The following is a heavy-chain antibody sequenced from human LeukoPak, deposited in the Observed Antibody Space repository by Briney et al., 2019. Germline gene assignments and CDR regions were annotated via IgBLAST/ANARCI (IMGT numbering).Heavy chain of an antibody. CDR1: GGSISSSSYY. J-gene: IGHJ4*02. CDR2: IYYTGNT. V-gene: IGHV4-39*01. Sequence: SETLSLTCTVSGGSISSSSYYWGWIRQPPGKGLEWIGSIYYTGNTYYNASLKSQVSISIDTSKNQFSLELTSVTAADTSVYYCARQTGSGLFILPGGQGTLVTVSS. CDR3: ARQTGSGLFILP. D-gene: IGHD3/OR15-3a*01.